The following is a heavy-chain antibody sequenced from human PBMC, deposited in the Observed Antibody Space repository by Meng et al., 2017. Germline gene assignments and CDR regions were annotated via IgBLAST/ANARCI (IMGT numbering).Heavy chain of an antibody. CDR1: GFTFGSYS. CDR3: ARDDEAVAGTDWGNWFDP. Sequence: GESLKISCAASGFTFGSYSIHWVRQAPGKGLEWVSSISGGGSYIYYADSVRGRFTISRDNARNSLYLRMDSLRVEDTAVYYCARDDEAVAGTDWGNWFDPWGQGTLVTVSS. CDR2: ISGGGSYI. J-gene: IGHJ5*02. D-gene: IGHD6-19*01. V-gene: IGHV3-21*04.